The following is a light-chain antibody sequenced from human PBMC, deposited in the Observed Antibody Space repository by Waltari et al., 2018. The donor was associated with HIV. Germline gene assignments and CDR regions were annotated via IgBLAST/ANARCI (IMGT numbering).Light chain of an antibody. Sequence: DIQMTQSPSSLSASVGDRVTITCRASQGISNYLAWYQKKPGKVPKLLIYAASTVQSGVPSRFSGSGSGTYFTLTISSLQPEDVATYYCQKYNSAPHTFGQGTKLEIK. J-gene: IGKJ2*01. CDR2: AAS. V-gene: IGKV1-27*01. CDR3: QKYNSAPHT. CDR1: QGISNY.